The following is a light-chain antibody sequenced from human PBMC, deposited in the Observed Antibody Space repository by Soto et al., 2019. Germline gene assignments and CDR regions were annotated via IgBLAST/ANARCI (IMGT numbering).Light chain of an antibody. J-gene: IGKJ3*01. CDR2: GAS. Sequence: EIVLTQSPGTLSLSPGERATLSCRASQSVSSSYLAWYQQKPGQAPRLLIYGASSRATGIPDRFSGSGSGTDFTLTISSLEPEDFAVYYCQQSGSSSFTFGPGTKVDIK. CDR1: QSVSSSY. CDR3: QQSGSSSFT. V-gene: IGKV3-20*01.